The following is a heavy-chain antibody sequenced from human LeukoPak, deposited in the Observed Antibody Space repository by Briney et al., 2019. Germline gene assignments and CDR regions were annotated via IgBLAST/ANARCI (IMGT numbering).Heavy chain of an antibody. CDR2: TSFDGNDK. CDR3: ARGSIVGATSGAFDI. D-gene: IGHD1-26*01. V-gene: IGHV3-30*03. CDR1: GFIFNNYG. Sequence: GGSLRLSCAASGFIFNNYGLHWVRQGPGKGLEWVAVTSFDGNDKYYGDYVKGRFTISRDNSKNTLCLQMSSLRTEDTAVYFCARGSIVGATSGAFDIWGQGTMVTVSS. J-gene: IGHJ3*02.